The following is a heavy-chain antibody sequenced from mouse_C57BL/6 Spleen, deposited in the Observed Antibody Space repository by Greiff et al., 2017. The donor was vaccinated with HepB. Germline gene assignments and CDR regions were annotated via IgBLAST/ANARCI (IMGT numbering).Heavy chain of an antibody. V-gene: IGHV1-64*01. CDR2: IHPNSGST. CDR3: SPTNLDKEPAWFAY. J-gene: IGHJ3*01. D-gene: IGHD4-1*02. CDR1: GYTFTSYW. Sequence: VQLQQSGAELVKPGASVKLSCKASGYTFTSYWMHWVKQRPGQGLEWIGMIHPNSGSTNYNEKFKSKATLTVDKSSSTAYMQLSSLTSEDSAVYYCSPTNLDKEPAWFAYWGQGTLVTVSA.